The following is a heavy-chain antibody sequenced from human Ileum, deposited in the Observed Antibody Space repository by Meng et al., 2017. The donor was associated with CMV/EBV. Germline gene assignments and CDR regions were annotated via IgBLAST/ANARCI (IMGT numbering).Heavy chain of an antibody. J-gene: IGHJ4*02. CDR3: AREVDVDGAVPQKGGYYYDY. D-gene: IGHD3-3*01. CDR2: IYVSVST. Sequence: QVHLREAGPGPVKPSETLSLTCSVSGGSMSGYYWGWIRQPAGKGLEWIGRIYVSVSTDYNPSLKSRATMSVDTSKKQFSLRLTSVTAADTAVYFCAREVDVDGAVPQKGGYYYDYWGQGILVTVSS. V-gene: IGHV4-4*07. CDR1: GGSMSGYY.